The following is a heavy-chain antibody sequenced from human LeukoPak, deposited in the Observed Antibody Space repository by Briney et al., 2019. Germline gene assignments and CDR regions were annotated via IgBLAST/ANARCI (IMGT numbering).Heavy chain of an antibody. J-gene: IGHJ4*02. V-gene: IGHV4-59*01. Sequence: SETLSLTCAVYGGSFSGYYWSWIRQPPGKGLEWIGYIYYSGSINYNPSLKSRVTISVETSKNQFSLKLSSVTAADTAVYYCARVTGYMIEDYFDYWGQGTLVTVSS. CDR1: GGSFSGYY. CDR2: IYYSGSI. CDR3: ARVTGYMIEDYFDY. D-gene: IGHD3-22*01.